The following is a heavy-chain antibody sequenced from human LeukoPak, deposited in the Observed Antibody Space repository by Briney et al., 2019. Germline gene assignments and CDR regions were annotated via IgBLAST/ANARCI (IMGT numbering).Heavy chain of an antibody. CDR1: GFAFSSYG. J-gene: IGHJ4*02. CDR2: IWYDGSNK. Sequence: GRSLRLSCAASGFAFSSYGMHWVRQAPGKGLEWVAVIWYDGSNKYYADSVKGRFTISRDNSKNTLYLQMNSLRAEDTAVYYCARVLGSHSTWYYLDYWGQGTLVTVSP. CDR3: ARVLGSHSTWYYLDY. D-gene: IGHD2-15*01. V-gene: IGHV3-33*01.